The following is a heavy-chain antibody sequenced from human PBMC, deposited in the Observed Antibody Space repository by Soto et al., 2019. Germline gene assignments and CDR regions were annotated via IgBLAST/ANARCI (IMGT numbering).Heavy chain of an antibody. J-gene: IGHJ6*02. CDR3: AKDLKASGGHSGTLNYNYGMDV. V-gene: IGHV3-30*18. Sequence: ESGGGVVQPGRSLRLSCASSGFSFSTHGMQWVRQAPGKGLEWVAIISYDGFIKYSADDVKGRFTISRDNSKNTLFLQMDSLRAEDSAVYYCAKDLKASGGHSGTLNYNYGMDVWGQGTTVIVSS. CDR2: ISYDGFIK. CDR1: GFSFSTHG. D-gene: IGHD3-10*01.